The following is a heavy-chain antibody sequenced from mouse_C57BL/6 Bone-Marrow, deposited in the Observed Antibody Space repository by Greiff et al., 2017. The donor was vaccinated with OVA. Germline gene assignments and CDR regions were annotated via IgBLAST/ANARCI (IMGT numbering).Heavy chain of an antibody. J-gene: IGHJ3*01. CDR2: INPSTGGT. Sequence: EVHLVESGPELVKPGASVKISCKASGYSFTGYYMNWVKQSPEKSLEWIGEINPSTGGTTYNQKFKAKATLTVDKSSSTAYMQLKSLTSEDSAVYYCARCYGSSYAFAYWGQGTLVTVSA. D-gene: IGHD1-1*01. V-gene: IGHV1-42*01. CDR1: GYSFTGYY. CDR3: ARCYGSSYAFAY.